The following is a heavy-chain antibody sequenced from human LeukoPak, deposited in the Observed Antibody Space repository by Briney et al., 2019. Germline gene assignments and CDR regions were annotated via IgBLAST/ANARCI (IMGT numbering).Heavy chain of an antibody. V-gene: IGHV4-31*03. Sequence: PSQTLSLTCTVSGGSISSGGYYWSWIRQHPGKGLEWIGYIYYSGSTNYNPSLKSRVTISVDTSKNQFSLKLSSVTAADTAVYYCARLRLLPYYFDYWGQGTLVTVSS. J-gene: IGHJ4*02. CDR1: GGSISSGGYY. D-gene: IGHD2-21*02. CDR3: ARLRLLPYYFDY. CDR2: IYYSGST.